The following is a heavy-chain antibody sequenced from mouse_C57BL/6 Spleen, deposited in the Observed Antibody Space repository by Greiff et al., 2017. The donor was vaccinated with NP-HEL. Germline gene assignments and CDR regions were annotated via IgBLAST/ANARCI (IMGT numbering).Heavy chain of an antibody. CDR3: AREIYGSSSKRYFDV. CDR1: GYTFTSYW. D-gene: IGHD1-1*01. J-gene: IGHJ1*03. CDR2: IYPGSGST. Sequence: QVQLKQPGAELVKPGASVKMSCKASGYTFTSYWITWVKQRPGQGLEWIGDIYPGSGSTNYNEKFKSKATLTVDTSSSTAYMQLSSLTSEDSAVYYCAREIYGSSSKRYFDVWGTGTTVTVSS. V-gene: IGHV1-55*01.